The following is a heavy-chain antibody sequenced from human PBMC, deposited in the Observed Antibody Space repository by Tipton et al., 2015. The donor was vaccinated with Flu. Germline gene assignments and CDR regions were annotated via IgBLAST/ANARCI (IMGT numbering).Heavy chain of an antibody. D-gene: IGHD2-15*01. V-gene: IGHV4-38-2*02. CDR3: AKEVVVPATRFDT. Sequence: TLSLTCTVSGYPISSGYNWGWIRQPPGKGLEWSGNIFHSGNTYYNPSLKSRVTISVDKSKNQFSLNLSSVTAADTAVYYCAKEVVVPATRFDTWGQGTQVTV. J-gene: IGHJ4*02. CDR1: GYPISSGYN. CDR2: IFHSGNT.